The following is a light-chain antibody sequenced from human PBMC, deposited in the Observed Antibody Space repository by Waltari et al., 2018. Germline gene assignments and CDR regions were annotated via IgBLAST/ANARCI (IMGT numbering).Light chain of an antibody. CDR3: QERSNWPGGS. V-gene: IGKV3-11*01. CDR1: QSVNTY. Sequence: EIVLTQSPASLSLSPGESASLSCRASQSVNTYLAWYQQKPGQPPRLLIYDASTRATGVPAMFVGSGSGTDFTLTITRLEPEDFAVYYCQERSNWPGGSFGGGTKVETK. CDR2: DAS. J-gene: IGKJ4*01.